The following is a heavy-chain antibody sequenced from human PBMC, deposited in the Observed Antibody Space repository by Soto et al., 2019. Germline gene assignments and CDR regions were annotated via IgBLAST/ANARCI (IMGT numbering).Heavy chain of an antibody. CDR1: GYTFTSYG. D-gene: IGHD6-13*01. J-gene: IGHJ3*02. V-gene: IGHV1-18*04. Sequence: ASVKVSCQASGYTFTSYGISWVRQAPGQGLEWRGWISAYNGNTNYAQKLQGRVTMTTDTSTSTAYMELRGLRSDDTAVYCCARDMGSSWSDAFEIWGQGTMVTVSS. CDR2: ISAYNGNT. CDR3: ARDMGSSWSDAFEI.